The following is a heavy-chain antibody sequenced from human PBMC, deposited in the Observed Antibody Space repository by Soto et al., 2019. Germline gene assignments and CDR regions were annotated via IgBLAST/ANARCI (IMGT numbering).Heavy chain of an antibody. J-gene: IGHJ4*02. Sequence: QVQLVQSGAEVKKPGASVKVSCKASGYTFTSYAMHWVRQAPGQRLEWMGWINAGNGNTKYSQKFQGRVTITRDTSASTAYMELSSLRSEDTAVYYCARDVRYSGSYYFDYWGQGTLVTVSS. CDR2: INAGNGNT. V-gene: IGHV1-3*01. CDR3: ARDVRYSGSYYFDY. D-gene: IGHD1-26*01. CDR1: GYTFTSYA.